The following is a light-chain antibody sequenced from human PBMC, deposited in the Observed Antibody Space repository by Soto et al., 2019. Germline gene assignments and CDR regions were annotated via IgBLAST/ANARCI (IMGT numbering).Light chain of an antibody. J-gene: IGLJ1*01. CDR2: MND. V-gene: IGLV1-47*01. CDR1: TSNILRNY. CDR3: ASWDDSLSGYV. Sequence: QSVLTQPPSASGNPGQRLTISCSGSTSNILRNYVYWYRQFPGTAPRLLISMNDQRPSGVPDRFSGSKSGTSASLVISGLRSEDEADYYCASWDDSLSGYVFGTGTKVTVL.